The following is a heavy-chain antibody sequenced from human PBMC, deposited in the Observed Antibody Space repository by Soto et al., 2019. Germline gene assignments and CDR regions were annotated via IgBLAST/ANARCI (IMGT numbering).Heavy chain of an antibody. J-gene: IGHJ3*02. CDR1: GLTFCSYA. CDR2: ISGSGGST. V-gene: IGHV3-23*01. D-gene: IGHD6-19*01. CDR3: AKLRSIAVGLDAFDI. Sequence: GSLTLSCAASGLTFCSYAMRWDRQAPGKGLEWVSAISGSGGSTYYADSVKGRFTISRDNSKNTLYLQMSSLRAEDTAVYYCAKLRSIAVGLDAFDIWGQGTMVTVSS.